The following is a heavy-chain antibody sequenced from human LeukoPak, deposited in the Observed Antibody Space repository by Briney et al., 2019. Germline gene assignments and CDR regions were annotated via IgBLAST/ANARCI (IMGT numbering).Heavy chain of an antibody. V-gene: IGHV3-21*01. Sequence: GGSLRLSCAASGFTVSNTYMSWVRQAPGKGLEWVSSISSSSSYIYYADPVKGRSTIFRDNAKNTLYLQMNSLRAEDTAVYYCVRDLGGRSGHWGQGTLVTVSS. CDR2: ISSSSSYI. CDR3: VRDLGGRSGH. J-gene: IGHJ4*02. CDR1: GFTVSNTY. D-gene: IGHD1-26*01.